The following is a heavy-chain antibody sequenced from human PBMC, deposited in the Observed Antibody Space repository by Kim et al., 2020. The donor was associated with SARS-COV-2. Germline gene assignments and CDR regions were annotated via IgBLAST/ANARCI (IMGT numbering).Heavy chain of an antibody. J-gene: IGHJ6*02. V-gene: IGHV4-34*01. Sequence: SETLSLTCAVYGGSFSGYYWSWIRQPPGKGLEWIGEINHSGSTNYNPSLKSRVTISVDTSKNQFSLKLSSVTAADTAVYYCARGRLLWFGELTPNKNYYYYGMDVWGQGTTVTVSS. CDR3: ARGRLLWFGELTPNKNYYYYGMDV. CDR2: INHSGST. CDR1: GGSFSGYY. D-gene: IGHD3-10*01.